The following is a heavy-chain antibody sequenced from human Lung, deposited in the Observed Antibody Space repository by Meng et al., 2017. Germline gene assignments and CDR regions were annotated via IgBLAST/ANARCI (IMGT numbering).Heavy chain of an antibody. CDR1: GYNFPDYW. CDR2: IDPKSGDT. D-gene: IGHD6-13*01. CDR3: ARDEDISAAGKLFGDY. V-gene: IGHV1-2*06. J-gene: IGHJ4*02. Sequence: GVGVNEPGASGKVSCKPSGYNFPDYWLHWVRRAPGQGLEWMGRIDPKSGDTHYAQRFQGRVTMTGDTSISTAYMELSGLRSDDTAMYYCARDEDISAAGKLFGDYWGQGTLVTVSS.